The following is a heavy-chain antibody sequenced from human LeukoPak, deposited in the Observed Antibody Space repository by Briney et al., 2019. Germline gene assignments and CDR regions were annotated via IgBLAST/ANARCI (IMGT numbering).Heavy chain of an antibody. D-gene: IGHD2-2*01. V-gene: IGHV1-2*02. CDR3: ARVRGAVPAAPFDY. CDR1: GYTFTGYY. Sequence: GASVKVPCKASGYTFTGYYMHWVRQAPGQGLEWMGWINPNSGGTNYAQKFQGRVTMTRDTSISTAYMELSRLRSDDTAVYYCARVRGAVPAAPFDYWGQGTLVTVSS. J-gene: IGHJ4*02. CDR2: INPNSGGT.